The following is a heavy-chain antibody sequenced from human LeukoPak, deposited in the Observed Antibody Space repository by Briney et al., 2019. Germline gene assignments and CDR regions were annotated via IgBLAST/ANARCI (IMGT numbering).Heavy chain of an antibody. CDR2: VSISSGTI. D-gene: IGHD3-16*01. Sequence: SGGSLRLSCAASGFTFSGHNMNWVRQAPGKGLEWTSFVSISSGTIYYADSVNGRFRISRDNAKSSLDLEMNSLRAEDTAVYYCARAMSTFGGVRNYFDSWGQGTLVTVSS. CDR3: ARAMSTFGGVRNYFDS. V-gene: IGHV3-48*04. CDR1: GFTFSGHN. J-gene: IGHJ4*02.